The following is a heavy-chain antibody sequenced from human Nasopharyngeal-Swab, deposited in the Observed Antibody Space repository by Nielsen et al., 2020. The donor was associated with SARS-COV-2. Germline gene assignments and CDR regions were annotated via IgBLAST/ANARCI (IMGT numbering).Heavy chain of an antibody. CDR1: GFSFNNHG. CDR2: IWSDGKTT. V-gene: IGHV3-33*01. D-gene: IGHD3-16*01. CDR3: ARDPTLGGMIEDYYFDY. J-gene: IGHJ4*02. Sequence: GESLKISCAASGFSFNNHGMRWVRQAPGKGLEWVAVIWSDGKTTKYADSVKGRLTISRDKSRNTLYLQMNNLRVEDTAIYYCARDPTLGGMIEDYYFDYWGQGTLVTVSS.